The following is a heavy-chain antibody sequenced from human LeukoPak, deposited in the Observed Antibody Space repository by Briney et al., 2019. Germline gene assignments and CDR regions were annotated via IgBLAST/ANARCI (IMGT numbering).Heavy chain of an antibody. D-gene: IGHD3-10*01. CDR2: INHSGST. J-gene: IGHJ5*02. CDR3: ARVLAGRGVRAARGWFDP. CDR1: GGSFSGYY. Sequence: SETLSLTCAVYGGSFSGYYWSWIRHPPGKGLEWIGEINHSGSTKYNPSLKSRDTISVDTSKNQYPLKLSSVTAADTAVYYCARVLAGRGVRAARGWFDPWGQGTLVTVSS. V-gene: IGHV4-34*01.